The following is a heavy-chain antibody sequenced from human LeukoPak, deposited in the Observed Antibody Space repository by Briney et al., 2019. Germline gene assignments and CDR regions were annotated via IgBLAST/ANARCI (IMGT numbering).Heavy chain of an antibody. V-gene: IGHV5-51*01. D-gene: IGHD5-12*01. J-gene: IGHJ4*02. CDR1: GYGFTSYW. Sequence: GESLKISCKGSGYGFTSYWIGWVRQMPGKGLEWMGIIYPGDSDTRYSPSFQGQVTISADKSISTAYLQWSSLKASDTAMYYCARHSNIYSGYDFIDYWGQGTLVTVSS. CDR2: IYPGDSDT. CDR3: ARHSNIYSGYDFIDY.